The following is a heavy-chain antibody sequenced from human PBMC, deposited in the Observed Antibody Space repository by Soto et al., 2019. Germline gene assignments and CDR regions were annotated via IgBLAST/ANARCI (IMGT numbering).Heavy chain of an antibody. CDR1: GFTFSDYY. J-gene: IGHJ4*02. CDR3: AKERARVFDS. CDR2: ISISGGTI. V-gene: IGHV3-11*01. Sequence: QVQLVESGGGLVKPGGSLRLSCAASGFTFSDYYISWIRQAPGKGLEWLSYISISGGTIYYADSVKGRFSISRDNAKNSLYLQLSSLRAEDTAVYFCAKERARVFDSWGQGTLVTVSS.